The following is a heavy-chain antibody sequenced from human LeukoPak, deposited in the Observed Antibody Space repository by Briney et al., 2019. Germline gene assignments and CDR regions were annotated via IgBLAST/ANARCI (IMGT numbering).Heavy chain of an antibody. J-gene: IGHJ4*02. Sequence: ASVKVSCKASGYTFTGYYMHCVRQAPGQGLEWMGWINPNSGDTNYAQKFQGRVTMTRDTSISTAYMELSRLRSDDTAVYYCARGGSGNYYSPMNRWGQGTLVTVSS. CDR1: GYTFTGYY. D-gene: IGHD3-10*01. CDR3: ARGGSGNYYSPMNR. V-gene: IGHV1-2*02. CDR2: INPNSGDT.